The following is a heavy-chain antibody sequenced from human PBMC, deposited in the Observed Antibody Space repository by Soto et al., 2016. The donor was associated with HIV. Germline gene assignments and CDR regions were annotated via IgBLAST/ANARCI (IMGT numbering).Heavy chain of an antibody. CDR2: IHYSGSP. V-gene: IGHV4-39*01. J-gene: IGHJ4*02. CDR1: GGSIRSSTYS. Sequence: QVQLQESGPGLVKPSETLSLTCSVSGGSIRSSTYSWDWIRQPPGKGLEWIGSIHYSGSPYYNPSLKSRLTISVDTSRNQFSLKLNSVTAADTAVYYCATGVTIPRVWGQGTLVTVSS. D-gene: IGHD4-17*01. CDR3: ATGVTIPRV.